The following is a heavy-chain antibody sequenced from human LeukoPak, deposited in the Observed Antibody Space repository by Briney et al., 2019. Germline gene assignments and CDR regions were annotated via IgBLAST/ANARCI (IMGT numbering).Heavy chain of an antibody. CDR2: ISWNSGII. CDR3: AKVQGYSYGYFDY. J-gene: IGHJ4*02. D-gene: IGHD5-18*01. CDR1: GFTFDDYA. Sequence: GGSLRLSCAASGFTFDDYAMYWVRQAPGKGLEWVSGISWNSGIIGYADSVKGRFTISRDNAKNSLYLQMNSLRAEDTALYYCAKVQGYSYGYFDYWGQGTLVTVSS. V-gene: IGHV3-9*01.